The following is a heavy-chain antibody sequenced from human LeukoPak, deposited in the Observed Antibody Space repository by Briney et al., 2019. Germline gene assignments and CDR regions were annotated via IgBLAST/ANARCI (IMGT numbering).Heavy chain of an antibody. D-gene: IGHD6-13*01. CDR1: GGSISSSSYY. CDR2: IYYSGST. V-gene: IGHV4-39*01. J-gene: IGHJ4*02. CDR3: ARQPYSSSDGSRY. Sequence: NPSETLSLTCTVSGGSISSSSYYWGWIRQPPGKGPEWIGSIYYSGSTYYNPSLKSRVTISVDTSKNQFSLKLSSVTAADTAVYYCARQPYSSSDGSRYWGQGTLVTVSS.